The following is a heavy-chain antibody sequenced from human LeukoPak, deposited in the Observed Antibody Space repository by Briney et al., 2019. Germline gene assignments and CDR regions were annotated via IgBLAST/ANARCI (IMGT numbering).Heavy chain of an antibody. D-gene: IGHD2-15*01. V-gene: IGHV4-59*01. CDR3: ARVGRGTPNWFDP. Sequence: SETLSLTCTVSGGSISSYYWSWIRQPPGKGPQWIGYIYYSGSADYNPSLKSRVTISVDTSKNLFSLKLTSATAADTATYYCARVGRGTPNWFDPWGQGTLVTVSS. J-gene: IGHJ5*02. CDR1: GGSISSYY. CDR2: IYYSGSA.